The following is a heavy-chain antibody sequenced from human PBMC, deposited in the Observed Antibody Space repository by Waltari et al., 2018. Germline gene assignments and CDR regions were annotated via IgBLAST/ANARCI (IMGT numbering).Heavy chain of an antibody. CDR1: GGSISSGDYY. CDR3: ARVTIFGVVIAHFDY. V-gene: IGHV4-30-4*08. D-gene: IGHD3-3*01. Sequence: QVQLQESGPGLVKPSQTLYLTCTVSGGSISSGDYYWSWIRQPPGKGLEWIGYIYYSGRTYYNPSLKIRVTISVDTSNNQFSPKLSSVTAADTAVYYCARVTIFGVVIAHFDYWGQGTLVTVSS. J-gene: IGHJ4*02. CDR2: IYYSGRT.